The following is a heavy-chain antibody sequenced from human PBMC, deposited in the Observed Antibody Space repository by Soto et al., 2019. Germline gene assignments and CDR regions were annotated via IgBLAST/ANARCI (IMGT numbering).Heavy chain of an antibody. CDR1: GFTFSSYS. Sequence: PGGSLRLSCAVSGFTFSSYSMHWVRQAPGKGLEWVSYISPSSSGIYYADSVKGRFTISRDNAKNSLYLQMNSLRAEDTAVYYCARVAYYYDSSGYFYWGQGTLVTVSS. D-gene: IGHD3-22*01. J-gene: IGHJ4*02. CDR3: ARVAYYYDSSGYFY. CDR2: ISPSSSGI. V-gene: IGHV3-48*01.